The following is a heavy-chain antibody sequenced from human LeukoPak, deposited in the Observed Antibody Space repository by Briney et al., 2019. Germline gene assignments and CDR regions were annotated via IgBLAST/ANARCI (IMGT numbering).Heavy chain of an antibody. D-gene: IGHD2-8*01. J-gene: IGHJ6*04. CDR2: IYPGDSDT. V-gene: IGHV5-51*01. Sequence: GESLQISCKGSGYSFTSYWIGWVRPMPGKGLEWMGIIYPGDSDTRYSPSFQGQVTISADRSISTAYLQWSSLKASDTAMYYCARNGHYYYYGMDVGGEGTTVAVSA. CDR3: ARNGHYYYYGMDV. CDR1: GYSFTSYW.